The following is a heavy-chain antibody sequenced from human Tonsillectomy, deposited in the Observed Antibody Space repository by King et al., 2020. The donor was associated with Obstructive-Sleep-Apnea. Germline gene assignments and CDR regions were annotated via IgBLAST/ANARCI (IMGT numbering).Heavy chain of an antibody. CDR2: IYYSGST. Sequence: QLQESGPGLVKPSETLSLTCTVSGGSISSYYWSWIRQPPGKGLEWIGYIYYSGSTNYNPSLKSRVTISVDTSTNQFSLKLSSVTAADTAVYYCAREGAQSSTFDYWGQGTLVTVSS. D-gene: IGHD1-26*01. CDR1: GGSISSYY. V-gene: IGHV4-59*12. J-gene: IGHJ4*02. CDR3: AREGAQSSTFDY.